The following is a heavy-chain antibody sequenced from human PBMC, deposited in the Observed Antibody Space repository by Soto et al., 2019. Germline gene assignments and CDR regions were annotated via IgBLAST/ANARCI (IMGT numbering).Heavy chain of an antibody. D-gene: IGHD5-12*01. CDR3: AAQVATAPEGPYDYYYMDV. Sequence: EVQLLESGGGLVQPGGSLRLSCAASGFTFSSYAMSWVRQAPGKGLEWVSAISGSGGSTYYADSVKGRFTISRDNSKNTRYLQMNSLRAEYTAVYYCAAQVATAPEGPYDYYYMDVWGKGTTVTVS. CDR1: GFTFSSYA. CDR2: ISGSGGST. V-gene: IGHV3-23*01. J-gene: IGHJ6*03.